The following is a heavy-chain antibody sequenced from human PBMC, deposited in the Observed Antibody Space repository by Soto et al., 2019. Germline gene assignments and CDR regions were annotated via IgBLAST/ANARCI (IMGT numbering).Heavy chain of an antibody. D-gene: IGHD6-19*01. CDR2: IGVDGVTT. CDR3: VKDRTMAAPNDYFDY. J-gene: IGHJ4*02. Sequence: EVQLLESGGDLVQPGGSLRLSCVASGFTFSNFGMSWVRQAPGQGLQWVSIIGVDGVTTYYAVSVRGRFTISRDNSKNTLYLQMNILRAEDTAIYYCVKDRTMAAPNDYFDYWGQGTLVTVSS. V-gene: IGHV3-23*01. CDR1: GFTFSNFG.